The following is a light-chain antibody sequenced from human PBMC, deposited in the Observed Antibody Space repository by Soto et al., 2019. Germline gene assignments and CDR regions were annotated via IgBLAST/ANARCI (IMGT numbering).Light chain of an antibody. CDR1: QSINSW. Sequence: DIQMTQSPSTLSASVGDRVTITCRASQSINSWLAWYQQKPGKAPKLLIYDASRLESGVPSRFSGSGSGTEFILNVSSLQHDAFATYYCQQYTSYALTFGQGTKLEIK. J-gene: IGKJ1*01. CDR2: DAS. V-gene: IGKV1-5*01. CDR3: QQYTSYALT.